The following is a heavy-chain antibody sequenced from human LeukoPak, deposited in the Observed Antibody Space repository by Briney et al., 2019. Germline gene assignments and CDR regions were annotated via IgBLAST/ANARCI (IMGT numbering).Heavy chain of an antibody. CDR3: AGEYCRGGRCNQAFEY. D-gene: IGHD2-15*01. CDR2: INANSGDT. Sequence: ASVKVSCKTSGYTFSDFYMHCVRQAPGQGLEYMGWINANSGDTNSAQKFRGRVTLTRDTSISTAYMELSSLRSDDTAVYYCAGEYCRGGRCNQAFEYWGQGTLVTLSS. J-gene: IGHJ4*02. V-gene: IGHV1-2*02. CDR1: GYTFSDFY.